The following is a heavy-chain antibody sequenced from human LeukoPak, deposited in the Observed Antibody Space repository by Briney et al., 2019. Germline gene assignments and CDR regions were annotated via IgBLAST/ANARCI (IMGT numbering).Heavy chain of an antibody. D-gene: IGHD1-1*01. Sequence: SVKVSCKASGGTFSSYAISWVRQAPGQGLEWMGGIIPIFGTANYAQKFQGRVTITTDESTSTAYMELSSLRSEDTAVYYCARTGPQNGIFDYWGQGTLVTVSS. V-gene: IGHV1-69*05. CDR2: IIPIFGTA. J-gene: IGHJ4*02. CDR3: ARTGPQNGIFDY. CDR1: GGTFSSYA.